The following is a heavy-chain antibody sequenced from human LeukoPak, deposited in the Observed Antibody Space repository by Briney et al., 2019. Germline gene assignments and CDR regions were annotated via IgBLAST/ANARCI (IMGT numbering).Heavy chain of an antibody. V-gene: IGHV3-33*06. D-gene: IGHD4-17*01. Sequence: GGSLRLSCAASGFTFSSYGMHWVRQAPGKGLEGVAVIWYDGSNKYYADSVKGRFTISRDNSKNTLYLQMNSLRAEDTAVYYCAKDYGDYVGYFDYWGQGTLVTVSS. J-gene: IGHJ4*02. CDR3: AKDYGDYVGYFDY. CDR1: GFTFSSYG. CDR2: IWYDGSNK.